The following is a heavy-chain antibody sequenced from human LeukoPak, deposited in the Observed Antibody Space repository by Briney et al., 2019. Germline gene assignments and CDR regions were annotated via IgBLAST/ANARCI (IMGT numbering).Heavy chain of an antibody. J-gene: IGHJ4*02. CDR2: ISGSGSNA. Sequence: GGSLRLSCAASGFTFNTYAMTWVRQAPGMGLEWVSGISGSGSNAYYAGSVKGRFTISRDNSKNTLYLQMNSLRVEGTALYYCAKDLQRWIQLPDYWGQGTLVTVSS. CDR1: GFTFNTYA. V-gene: IGHV3-23*01. CDR3: AKDLQRWIQLPDY. D-gene: IGHD5-24*01.